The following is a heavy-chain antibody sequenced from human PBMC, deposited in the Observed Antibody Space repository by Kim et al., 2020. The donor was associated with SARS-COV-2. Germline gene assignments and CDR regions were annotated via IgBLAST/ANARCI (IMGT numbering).Heavy chain of an antibody. D-gene: IGHD3-10*01. V-gene: IGHV1-8*01. CDR3: ATGVTMVRGVNLAY. Sequence: AQKFQGRVTMTRNTSISTAYMELSSLRSEDTAVYYCATGVTMVRGVNLAYWGQGTLVTVSS. J-gene: IGHJ4*02.